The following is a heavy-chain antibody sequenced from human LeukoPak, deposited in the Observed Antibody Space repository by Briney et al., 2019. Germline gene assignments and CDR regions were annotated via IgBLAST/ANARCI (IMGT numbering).Heavy chain of an antibody. J-gene: IGHJ5*02. CDR1: GYSINNYW. CDR3: ARQEYCSGGSCYTWFNP. V-gene: IGHV5-51*01. D-gene: IGHD2-15*01. CDR2: IYPADSDI. Sequence: GESLKISCKGSGYSINNYWIGWVRQMPGKGLEWMGIIYPADSDIRYSPSFQGQVTISADKSISTVYLQWSSLKASDTAMYYCARQEYCSGGSCYTWFNPWGQGTLVTVSS.